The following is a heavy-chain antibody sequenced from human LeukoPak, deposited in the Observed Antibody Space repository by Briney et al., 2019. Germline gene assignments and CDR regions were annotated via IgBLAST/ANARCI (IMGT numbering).Heavy chain of an antibody. CDR1: GGSISSYY. CDR3: ARVRTSAAANG. CDR2: IYYSGST. D-gene: IGHD6-13*01. J-gene: IGHJ4*02. Sequence: SETLSLTCTVSGGSISSYYWSWIRQPPGKGLEWIGYIYYSGSTNYNPSLKSRVTISVDTSKNQFSLKLSSVTAADTAVYYCARVRTSAAANGWGQGTLVTVSS. V-gene: IGHV4-59*12.